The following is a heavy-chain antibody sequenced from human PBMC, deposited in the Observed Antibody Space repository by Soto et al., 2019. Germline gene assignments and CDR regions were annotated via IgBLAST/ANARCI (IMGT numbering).Heavy chain of an antibody. CDR2: IIPIFGTA. D-gene: IGHD3-9*01. CDR1: GGTFSSYA. Sequence: SVKVSCKASGGTFSSYAISWVRQAPGQGLEWMGGIIPIFGTANYAQKFQGRVTITADESTSTAYMELSSLRSEDTAVYYCARRYYDILTGYQPLGYYYYGMDVWGQGTTVTISS. CDR3: ARRYYDILTGYQPLGYYYYGMDV. V-gene: IGHV1-69*13. J-gene: IGHJ6*02.